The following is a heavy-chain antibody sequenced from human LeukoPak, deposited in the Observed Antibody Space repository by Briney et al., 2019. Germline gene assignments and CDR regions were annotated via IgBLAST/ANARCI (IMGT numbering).Heavy chain of an antibody. D-gene: IGHD3-10*01. CDR2: IKGDETEK. Sequence: GGSLRLSCAASGFTFSDFGMNWVRQAPGKGLEWVAFIKGDETEKHYVDSLKGRFTISRDNAENSLPLQMNSLTVEDTAVYFCARGRFFYGWGIDVWGQGTAVIVSS. CDR3: ARGRFFYGWGIDV. V-gene: IGHV3-7*01. CDR1: GFTFSDFG. J-gene: IGHJ6*02.